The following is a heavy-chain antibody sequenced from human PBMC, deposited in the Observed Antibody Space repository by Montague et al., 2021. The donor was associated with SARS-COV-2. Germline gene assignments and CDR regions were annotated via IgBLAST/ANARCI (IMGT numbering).Heavy chain of an antibody. CDR2: IYYSGST. D-gene: IGHD6-19*01. V-gene: IGHV4-59*01. J-gene: IGHJ3*02. CDR3: ARGSGWMGNAFDI. Sequence: SETLSLTCTVSGGSISSYYWNWIRQPPGKGLEWIGYIYYSGSTNYNPSLKSRVTISVDTSKNRFSLKLSSVTAADTAVYYCARGSGWMGNAFDIWGQGTMVTVSS. CDR1: GGSISSYY.